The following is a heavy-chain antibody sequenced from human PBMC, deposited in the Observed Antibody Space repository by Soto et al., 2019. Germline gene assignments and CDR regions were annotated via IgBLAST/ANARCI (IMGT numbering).Heavy chain of an antibody. J-gene: IGHJ5*02. CDR2: INPGGGAT. Sequence: QVQLVQSGAEVKKPGASVKVSCKASGYIFTNYYIYWVRQAPGQGLEYIGIINPGGGATDYAQKFQGRVTMTRDTSTSTVYMELSSLRYEDTAVYYCARGLVGAMILWFDPWGQGTLVTVSS. D-gene: IGHD1-26*01. CDR3: ARGLVGAMILWFDP. V-gene: IGHV1-46*01. CDR1: GYIFTNYY.